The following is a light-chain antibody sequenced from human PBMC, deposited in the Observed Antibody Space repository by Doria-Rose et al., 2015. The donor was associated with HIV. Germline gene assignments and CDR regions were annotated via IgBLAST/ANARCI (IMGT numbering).Light chain of an antibody. Sequence: DIRVTQSPESLGMSLGERATLNCKSNQSPLYTSKNYLAWYQQKPGQPPKLLIYWASTRQSGVPVRFSGSGSWTDFTLTISSLEAEDVAVYYCQQYYDTPSFGPGTTVDIK. CDR1: QSPLYTSKNY. V-gene: IGKV4-1*01. J-gene: IGKJ3*01. CDR3: QQYYDTPS. CDR2: WAS.